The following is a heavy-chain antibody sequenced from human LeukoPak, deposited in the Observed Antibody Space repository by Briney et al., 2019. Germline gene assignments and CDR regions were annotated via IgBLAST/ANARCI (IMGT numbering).Heavy chain of an antibody. CDR3: ARGLNIVVVTANYFDY. CDR2: ISAYNGNT. J-gene: IGHJ4*02. V-gene: IGHV1-18*01. D-gene: IGHD2-21*02. Sequence: ASVKVSCKASGYTFTSYGISWVRQAPGQGLEWMGWISAYNGNTNYAQKLQGRVTMTTDTSTSTAYMELRSLRSDDTAVYYCARGLNIVVVTANYFDYWGQGTLVTVSS. CDR1: GYTFTSYG.